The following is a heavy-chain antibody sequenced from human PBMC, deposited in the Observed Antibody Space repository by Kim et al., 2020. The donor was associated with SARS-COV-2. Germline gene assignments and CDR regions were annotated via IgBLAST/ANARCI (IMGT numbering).Heavy chain of an antibody. V-gene: IGHV5-51*01. CDR2: IYPGDSDT. J-gene: IGHJ6*02. Sequence: GRSLKISCKGSGYSFTSYWIGWVRQMPGKGLEWMGIIYPGDSDTRYSPSFQGQVTISADKSISTAYLQWSSLKASDTAMYYCARQGPGDCSGGSCYSPYYYYGMDVWGQGTTVTVSS. D-gene: IGHD2-15*01. CDR1: GYSFTSYW. CDR3: ARQGPGDCSGGSCYSPYYYYGMDV.